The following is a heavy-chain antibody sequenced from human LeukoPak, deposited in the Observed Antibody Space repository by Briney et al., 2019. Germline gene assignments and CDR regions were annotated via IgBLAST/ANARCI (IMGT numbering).Heavy chain of an antibody. CDR3: ARDYPEGLYDFGPDY. CDR2: IKQDGSEK. CDR1: GFTFSSYW. Sequence: GGSLRLSCAASGFTFSSYWMSWVRQAPGKGLEWVANIKQDGSEKYYVDSVKGRFTISRDNAKNSLYLQMNSLRAEDTAVYYCARDYPEGLYDFGPDYWGQGTLVTVSS. D-gene: IGHD3-3*01. J-gene: IGHJ4*02. V-gene: IGHV3-7*01.